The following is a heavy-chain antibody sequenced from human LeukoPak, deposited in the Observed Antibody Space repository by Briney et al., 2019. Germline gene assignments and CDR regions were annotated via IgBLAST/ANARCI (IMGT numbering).Heavy chain of an antibody. V-gene: IGHV3-23*01. CDR2: ISVSGVST. Sequence: PGGSLRLSCAASGFAFSSYAMSWVRQAPGKGLEWVSGISVSGVSTDYADSVKGRFTISRDKPKNTLHLQMSTLRAEDTAVYYCARDLNWPGPWGQGTLVTVSS. CDR1: GFAFSSYA. CDR3: ARDLNWPGP. D-gene: IGHD5-24*01. J-gene: IGHJ5*02.